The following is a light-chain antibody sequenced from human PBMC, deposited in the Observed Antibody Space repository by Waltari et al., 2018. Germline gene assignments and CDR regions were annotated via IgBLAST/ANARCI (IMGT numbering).Light chain of an antibody. Sequence: QSALTQPASVSGSPGQSITISCTGTNSDIGIYNLVSWYQQHPGKAPKLLIHDVTRRPSGVSARVSGSKFGNTASLTISGLQAEDEADYYCCSYAGTNNLGVFGGGTKLTVL. J-gene: IGLJ3*02. V-gene: IGLV2-23*02. CDR1: NSDIGIYNL. CDR3: CSYAGTNNLGV. CDR2: DVT.